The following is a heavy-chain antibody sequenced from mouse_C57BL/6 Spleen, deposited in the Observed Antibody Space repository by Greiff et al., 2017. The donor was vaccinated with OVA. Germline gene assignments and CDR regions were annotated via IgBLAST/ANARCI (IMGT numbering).Heavy chain of an antibody. D-gene: IGHD4-1*01. Sequence: QVQLQQPGAELVKPGASVKLSCKASGYTFTSYWMHWVKQRPGQGLEWIGMIHPNSGSTNYNEKFKSKATLTVDKSSSTAYMQLSSLTSEDSAVYYCAREGELGRYFDYWGQGTTLTVSS. CDR3: AREGELGRYFDY. CDR1: GYTFTSYW. CDR2: IHPNSGST. J-gene: IGHJ2*01. V-gene: IGHV1-64*01.